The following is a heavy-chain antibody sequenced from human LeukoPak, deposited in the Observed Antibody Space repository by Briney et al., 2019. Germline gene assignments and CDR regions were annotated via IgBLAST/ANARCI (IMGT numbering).Heavy chain of an antibody. CDR3: ARGSSGWYNWFDP. Sequence: SLKVSCKATGCTFSSYAISWVRQAPGQRHEWMGGIIPIFSTANYAQKFQARVTITADESPSTAYMAQSSLRSEYTAVYYCARGSSGWYNWFDPWGQGTLVTVSS. V-gene: IGHV1-69*01. J-gene: IGHJ5*02. D-gene: IGHD6-19*01. CDR2: IIPIFSTA. CDR1: GCTFSSYA.